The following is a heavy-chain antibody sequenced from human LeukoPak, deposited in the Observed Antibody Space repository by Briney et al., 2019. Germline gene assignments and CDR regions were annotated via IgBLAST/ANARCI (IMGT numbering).Heavy chain of an antibody. CDR1: GFTFSSYA. CDR2: ISGSGGST. Sequence: GGSLRLSCAASGFTFSSYAMSWVRQAPGKGLEWVSAISGSGGSTYYADSVKGRFTISRDNSKNTLYLQMNSLRAEDTAVYYCAKEITPVNWNFDGMDVWGQGTTVTASS. CDR3: AKEITPVNWNFDGMDV. D-gene: IGHD1-7*01. J-gene: IGHJ6*02. V-gene: IGHV3-23*01.